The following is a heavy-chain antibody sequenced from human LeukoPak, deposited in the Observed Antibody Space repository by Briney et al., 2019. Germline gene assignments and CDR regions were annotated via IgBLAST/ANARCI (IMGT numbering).Heavy chain of an antibody. CDR3: ARTEWLFNAFDI. J-gene: IGHJ3*02. Sequence: SETLSLTCTVSGGSISSYYWSWIRQPPGKGLEWIGYTHTSESTNYNPSLKSRLTISVDSSKKQFSLKLSSVTAADTAVYYCARTEWLFNAFDIWGLGTMVTVSS. V-gene: IGHV4-4*09. CDR1: GGSISSYY. CDR2: THTSEST. D-gene: IGHD3-3*01.